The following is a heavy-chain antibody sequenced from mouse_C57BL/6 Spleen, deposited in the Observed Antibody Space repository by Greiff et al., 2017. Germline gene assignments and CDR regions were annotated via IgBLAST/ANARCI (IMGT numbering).Heavy chain of an antibody. V-gene: IGHV1-82*01. CDR3: ARSVYGYDPWFAY. Sequence: VKLMESGPELVKPGASVKISCKASGYAFSSSWMNWVKQRPGKGLEWIGRIYPGDGDTNYNGKFKGKATLTADKSSSTAYMQLSSLTSEDSAVYFCARSVYGYDPWFAYWGQGTLVTVSA. D-gene: IGHD2-2*01. J-gene: IGHJ3*01. CDR2: IYPGDGDT. CDR1: GYAFSSSW.